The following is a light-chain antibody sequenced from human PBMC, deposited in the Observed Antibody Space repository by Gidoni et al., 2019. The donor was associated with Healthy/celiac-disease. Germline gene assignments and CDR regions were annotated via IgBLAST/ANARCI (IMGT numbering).Light chain of an antibody. CDR1: QSVLYSSNNKNY. CDR2: WAS. Sequence: IVMTQSPDSLAASLGERATINCKSSQSVLYSSNNKNYLAWYQQKPGQPPKLLIYWASTRESGVPDRFSGSGSGTDFTLTISSLQAEDVAVYYCQQYYSTPGTFXXXTKVEIK. V-gene: IGKV4-1*01. J-gene: IGKJ1*01. CDR3: QQYYSTPGT.